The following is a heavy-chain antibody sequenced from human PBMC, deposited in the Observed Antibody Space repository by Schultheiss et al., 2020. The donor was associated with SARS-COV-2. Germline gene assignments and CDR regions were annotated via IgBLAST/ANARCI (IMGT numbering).Heavy chain of an antibody. D-gene: IGHD3-16*01. CDR2: ISSSSSYI. Sequence: GGSLRLSCAASGFTFSSYSMNWVRQAPGKGLEWVSSISSSSSYIYYADSVKGRFTISRDNAKNSLYLQMNSLRAEDTAVYYCAKPTNFAGDDAFDIWGQGTMVTVSS. V-gene: IGHV3-21*01. CDR1: GFTFSSYS. J-gene: IGHJ3*02. CDR3: AKPTNFAGDDAFDI.